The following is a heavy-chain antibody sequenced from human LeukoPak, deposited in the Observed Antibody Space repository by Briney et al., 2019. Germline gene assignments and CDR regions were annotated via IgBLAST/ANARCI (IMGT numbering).Heavy chain of an antibody. CDR1: GGSISSSNYY. Sequence: SETLSLTCTVSGGSISSSNYYWGWIRQPPGKGLEWIGSIYYTGSTYYNPSLKSRVIISVDMSKEQFSLKLSSVTAADTAVYYCARGKYYYGSGKYYPFDYWGQGTLVTVSS. CDR3: ARGKYYYGSGKYYPFDY. CDR2: IYYTGST. D-gene: IGHD3-10*01. J-gene: IGHJ4*02. V-gene: IGHV4-39*07.